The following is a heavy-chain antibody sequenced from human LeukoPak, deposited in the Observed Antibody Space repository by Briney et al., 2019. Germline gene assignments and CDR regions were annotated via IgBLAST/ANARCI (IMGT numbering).Heavy chain of an antibody. CDR2: VIPIFGAA. V-gene: IGHV1-69*13. D-gene: IGHD3-22*01. CDR1: GGTFNTYA. CDR3: AAEGAGHYDGSGYTDS. J-gene: IGHJ4*02. Sequence: GASVKVSCKASGGTFNTYAFNWVRQAPGQGLEWMGAVIPIFGAANSAQNFQGRLTITADGSTNTVYMELSSLRSEDTAVYFCAAEGAGHYDGSGYTDSWGQGTLVTVSS.